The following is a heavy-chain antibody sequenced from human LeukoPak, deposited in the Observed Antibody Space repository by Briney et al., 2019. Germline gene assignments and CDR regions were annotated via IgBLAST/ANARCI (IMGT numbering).Heavy chain of an antibody. CDR3: AGRSGWYIGYY. D-gene: IGHD6-19*01. J-gene: IGHJ4*02. Sequence: SVKVSCKPSGGTFSKYAFIWVRQAPGQGLEWMGEINPTFGTTTYAQRFQGRVTITADRSTNTVFMDMSSLRAEDTAVYYCAGRSGWYIGYYWGQGTLVTVSP. CDR2: INPTFGTT. V-gene: IGHV1-69*06. CDR1: GGTFSKYA.